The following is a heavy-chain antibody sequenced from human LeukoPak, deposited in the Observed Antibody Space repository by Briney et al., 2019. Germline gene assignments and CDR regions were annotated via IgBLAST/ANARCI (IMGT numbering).Heavy chain of an antibody. CDR2: IIPMFGTP. J-gene: IGHJ4*02. CDR3: ARDVLDYYDRSDYVT. Sequence: ASVKVSCKTSGDTFTTYAIIWVRQAPGQGLEWMGGIIPMFGTPNYAQKFQGRVTIIADKSTSTAYMELSSLKSEDTAVYYCARDVLDYYDRSDYVTWGQGTLVTVSS. D-gene: IGHD3-22*01. CDR1: GDTFTTYA. V-gene: IGHV1-69*06.